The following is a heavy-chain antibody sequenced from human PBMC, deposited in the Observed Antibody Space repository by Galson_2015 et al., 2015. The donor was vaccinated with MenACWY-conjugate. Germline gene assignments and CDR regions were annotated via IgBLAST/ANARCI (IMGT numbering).Heavy chain of an antibody. CDR2: VSSGGSSK. Sequence: SLRLSCAASGFTFKNYGMNWVRQAPGKGLEWVSSVSSGGSSKYYADSVKGRFNISRDNSKNTVYLQMNSLRAEDTAVYYCAKDWGAYYYDSSAYFQYGGQGAPVTVSS. J-gene: IGHJ4*02. CDR3: AKDWGAYYYDSSAYFQY. V-gene: IGHV3-23*01. D-gene: IGHD3-22*01. CDR1: GFTFKNYG.